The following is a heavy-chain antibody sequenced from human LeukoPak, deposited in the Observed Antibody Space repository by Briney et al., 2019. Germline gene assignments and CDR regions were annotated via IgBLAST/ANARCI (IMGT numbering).Heavy chain of an antibody. J-gene: IGHJ4*02. CDR3: ARSGRLSTGQQPYQL. Sequence: PSETLSLTCTVSGGSISSYYWSWIRQPPGKGLEWIGYIYHSGSTYYNPSLKSRVTISVDTSKNQFSLKLSSVTAADTAVYYCARSGRLSTGQQPYQLWAQGTLVTVSS. CDR1: GGSISSYY. D-gene: IGHD6-13*01. V-gene: IGHV4-4*09. CDR2: IYHSGST.